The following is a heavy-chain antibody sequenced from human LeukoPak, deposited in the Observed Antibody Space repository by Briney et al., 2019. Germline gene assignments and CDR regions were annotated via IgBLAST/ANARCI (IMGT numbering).Heavy chain of an antibody. CDR2: IYYSGST. J-gene: IGHJ4*02. Sequence: SETLSLTCTVSGGSISSYYWSWIRQPPGKGLEWIGYIYYSGSTNYNPSLKSRVTISVDTSKNQFSLKLSSVTAADTAVYYCARNALTYYYDSSGYSFDYWGQGTLVTVSS. CDR1: GGSISSYY. V-gene: IGHV4-59*08. CDR3: ARNALTYYYDSSGYSFDY. D-gene: IGHD3-22*01.